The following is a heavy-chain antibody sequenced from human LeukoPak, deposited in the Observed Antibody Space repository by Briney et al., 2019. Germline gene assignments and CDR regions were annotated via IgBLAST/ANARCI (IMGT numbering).Heavy chain of an antibody. Sequence: PSETLSLTCTVSGGSISSGDYCWSWIRQPPGKGLEWIGYIYYSGSTYYNPSLKSRVTISVDTSKNQFSLKLSSVTAADTAVYYCAREDYYDSSGSRAFDIWGQGTMVTVSS. CDR1: GGSISSGDYC. D-gene: IGHD3-22*01. CDR2: IYYSGST. CDR3: AREDYYDSSGSRAFDI. J-gene: IGHJ3*02. V-gene: IGHV4-30-4*01.